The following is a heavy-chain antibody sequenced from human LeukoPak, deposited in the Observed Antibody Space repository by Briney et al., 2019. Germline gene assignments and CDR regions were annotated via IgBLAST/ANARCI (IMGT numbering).Heavy chain of an antibody. V-gene: IGHV4-30-4*01. D-gene: IGHD6-25*01. CDR2: IYYSGST. J-gene: IGHJ4*02. CDR1: GGSISSGDYY. CDR3: ARRGSSGRSFDY. Sequence: SQTLSLTCTVSGGSISSGDYYWSWIRQPPVKGLEWIGYIYYSGSTYYNPSLKSRVTISVDTSKNQVSLKVNSVTAADTAVYYCARRGSSGRSFDYWGQGTLVIVSS.